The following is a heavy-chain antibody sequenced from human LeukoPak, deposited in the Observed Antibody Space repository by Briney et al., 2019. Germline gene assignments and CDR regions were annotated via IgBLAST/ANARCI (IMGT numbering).Heavy chain of an antibody. CDR1: GFTVSSNY. CDR2: IYSGGST. J-gene: IGHJ4*02. V-gene: IGHV3-53*04. CDR3: ARVGSYWDFDY. D-gene: IGHD1-26*01. Sequence: PGGSLRLSCAASGFTVSSNYITCVRQAPGEGLEWVSVIYSGGSTSYADSVRGRFTISRHTSKNTLYLQMNSRRAEDTAVYYCARVGSYWDFDYWGQGTLVTVSS.